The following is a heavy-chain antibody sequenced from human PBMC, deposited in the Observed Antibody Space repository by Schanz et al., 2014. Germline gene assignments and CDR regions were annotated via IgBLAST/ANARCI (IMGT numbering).Heavy chain of an antibody. CDR1: GYTFTSYD. J-gene: IGHJ4*02. CDR2: IIPSLGLA. Sequence: QVQLIQSGAEVKKPGASVKVSCTASGYTFTSYDINWVRQAPGQGLEWMGRIIPSLGLAKYEQKFQDKVTITADTSPTTAYIELSRLRSEDAAVYYCARGRTFDYWGQGTLVTVSS. CDR3: ARGRTFDY. V-gene: IGHV1-69*09.